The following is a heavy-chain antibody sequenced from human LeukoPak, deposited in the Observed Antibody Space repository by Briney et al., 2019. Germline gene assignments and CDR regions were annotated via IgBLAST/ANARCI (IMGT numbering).Heavy chain of an antibody. D-gene: IGHD2-15*01. Sequence: SGTLSLTCAVSGGSISSSNWWSWVRQPPGKGLEWIGEIYHRGSTNYNPSLKSRVTISVDKSKNQFSLNLASVTAADTAVYYCARRGDAWQILYSFDVWGQGTAVIVSS. V-gene: IGHV4-4*02. CDR1: GGSISSSNW. CDR2: IYHRGST. J-gene: IGHJ3*01. CDR3: ARRGDAWQILYSFDV.